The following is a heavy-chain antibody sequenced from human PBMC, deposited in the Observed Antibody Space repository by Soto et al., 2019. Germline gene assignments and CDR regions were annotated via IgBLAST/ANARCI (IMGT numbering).Heavy chain of an antibody. Sequence: QVQLVQSGAEVKKPGSSLKVSCKASGGTFGRYTISWVRQAPGQGLEWMGWIIPILETANYAQKFQGRVTITADTSTSTAYLDLSGLQSDDAGVYYCARGGKLGGDLDVWGKGTPVTVSS. CDR2: IIPILETA. CDR1: GGTFGRYT. D-gene: IGHD1-26*01. J-gene: IGHJ6*04. V-gene: IGHV1-69*08. CDR3: ARGGKLGGDLDV.